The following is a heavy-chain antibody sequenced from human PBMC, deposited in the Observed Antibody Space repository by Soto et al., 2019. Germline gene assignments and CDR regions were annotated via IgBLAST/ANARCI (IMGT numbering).Heavy chain of an antibody. V-gene: IGHV4-59*01. D-gene: IGHD5-12*01. Sequence: QVQLQESGPGLVKPSETLSLTCTVSGGSISSYYWSWIRQPPGKGLEWIGYIYYSGSTNYNPSLQRRLTQSAATSKNHCSPKLSSVTAADTAGYYCARAYVGYAYYWGQGALVTVSS. CDR3: ARAYVGYAYY. J-gene: IGHJ4*02. CDR2: IYYSGST. CDR1: GGSISSYY.